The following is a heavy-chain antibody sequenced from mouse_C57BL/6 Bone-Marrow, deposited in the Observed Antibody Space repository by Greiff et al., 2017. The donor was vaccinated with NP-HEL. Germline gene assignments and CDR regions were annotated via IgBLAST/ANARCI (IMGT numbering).Heavy chain of an antibody. D-gene: IGHD1-1*01. V-gene: IGHV1-19*01. Sequence: EVQLQQSGPVLVKPGASVKMSCKASGYTFTDYYMNWVKQSHGKSLEWIGVINPYNGGTSYNQKFKGKATLTVDKSSSTAYMELNSLTSEDSAVDYCARGDYGSTLFAYWGQGTLVTVSA. J-gene: IGHJ3*01. CDR3: ARGDYGSTLFAY. CDR2: INPYNGGT. CDR1: GYTFTDYY.